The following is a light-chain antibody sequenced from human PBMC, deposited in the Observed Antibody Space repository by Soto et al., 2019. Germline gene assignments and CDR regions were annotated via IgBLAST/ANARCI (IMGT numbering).Light chain of an antibody. CDR3: QQRDSWPIT. Sequence: EIVFTQSPASLSLSPWERATLSCRASQSVDSYLVWYQQKPGQAPRLLIFGASNRATGIPARFSGSGSGTDFTLTINSLEPDDFAVYYCQQRDSWPITFGQGTRLEIK. V-gene: IGKV3-11*01. CDR2: GAS. J-gene: IGKJ5*01. CDR1: QSVDSY.